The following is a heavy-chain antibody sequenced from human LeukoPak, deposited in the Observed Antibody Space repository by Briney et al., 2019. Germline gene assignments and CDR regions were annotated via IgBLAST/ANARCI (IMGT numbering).Heavy chain of an antibody. J-gene: IGHJ4*02. CDR3: AKDSDTYGHRHFDH. D-gene: IGHD2-8*01. CDR2: IGFDGSKI. Sequence: GGSLRLSCVASGFTFSSYGMQWARQAPGKGLEWVAFIGFDGSKIYYADSVKGRFTISRDNSKNTVNLQMNSLRVEDTAVYYCAKDSDTYGHRHFDHWGQGTLVTVSS. CDR1: GFTFSSYG. V-gene: IGHV3-30*02.